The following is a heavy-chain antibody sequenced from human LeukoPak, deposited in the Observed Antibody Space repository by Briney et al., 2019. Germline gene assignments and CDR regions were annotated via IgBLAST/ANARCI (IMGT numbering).Heavy chain of an antibody. J-gene: IGHJ3*02. V-gene: IGHV3-21*01. CDR3: ARAALRAFDI. CDR2: ISSDSRHS. CDR1: GFDFNVYS. Sequence: GGSLRLSCAASGFDFNVYSMNWIRQVPGKGLQWFSSISSDSRHSFYADSVRGRFIISRDNAKNTLYLQMNSLRAEDTAVYYCARAALRAFDIWGQGTMVTVSS.